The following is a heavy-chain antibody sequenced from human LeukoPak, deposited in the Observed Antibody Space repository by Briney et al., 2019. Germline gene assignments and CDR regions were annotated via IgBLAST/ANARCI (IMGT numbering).Heavy chain of an antibody. CDR2: IYYSGST. V-gene: IGHV4-39*01. Sequence: SETLSLTCTVSGGSISSSSYYWGWIRQPPGKGLEWIGSIYYSGSTYYNPSLKSRVTISVDTSKNQFSLKLSSVTAADTAVYYCARPARKVRGVIGYDAFDIWGQGTMVTVSS. J-gene: IGHJ3*02. CDR3: ARPARKVRGVIGYDAFDI. CDR1: GGSISSSSYY. D-gene: IGHD3-10*01.